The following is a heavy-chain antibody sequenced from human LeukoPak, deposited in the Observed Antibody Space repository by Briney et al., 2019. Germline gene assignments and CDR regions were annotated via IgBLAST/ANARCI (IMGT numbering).Heavy chain of an antibody. D-gene: IGHD3-22*01. J-gene: IGHJ4*02. CDR2: ISYDGSNK. CDR1: GFSSYA. V-gene: IGHV3-30*04. CDR3: ARGRYDSSGYYALFDY. Sequence: GGSLRLSCAASGFSSYAMHWVRQAPGKGLEWVAVISYDGSNKYYADSMKGRFTISRDNAKNSVYLQANSVRAEDTAVYYCARGRYDSSGYYALFDYWGRGTLVTVSS.